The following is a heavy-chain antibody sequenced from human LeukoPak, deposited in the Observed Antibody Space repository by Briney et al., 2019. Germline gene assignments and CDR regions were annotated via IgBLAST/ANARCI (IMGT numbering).Heavy chain of an antibody. CDR2: IYYSGST. D-gene: IGHD3-22*01. V-gene: IGHV4-30-4*01. CDR1: GGSISSGDYY. J-gene: IGHJ4*02. CDR3: AREDSSGYFQHFDY. Sequence: SETLSLTCTVSGGSISSGDYYWSWIRQPPGKGLEWIGYIYYSGSTYYNPSLKSRVTISVDTSKNQFPLKLSSVTAADTAVYYCAREDSSGYFQHFDYWGQGTLVTVSS.